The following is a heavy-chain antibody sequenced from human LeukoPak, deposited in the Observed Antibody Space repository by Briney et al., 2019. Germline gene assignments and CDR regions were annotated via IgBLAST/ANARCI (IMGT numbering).Heavy chain of an antibody. CDR1: GGTFSSYA. CDR2: IIPILGIA. CDR3: ASTPGTPYYYYYGMDV. V-gene: IGHV1-69*04. J-gene: IGHJ6*02. D-gene: IGHD3-10*01. Sequence: PPASVKVSCKASGGTFSSYAISWVRQAPGQGLEWMGRIIPILGIANYVQKFQGRVTITADKSTSTAYMELSSLRSEDTAVYYYASTPGTPYYYYYGMDVWGQGTTVTVSS.